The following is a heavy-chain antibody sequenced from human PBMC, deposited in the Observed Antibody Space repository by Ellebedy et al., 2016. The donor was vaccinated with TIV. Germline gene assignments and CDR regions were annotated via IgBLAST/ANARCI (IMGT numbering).Heavy chain of an antibody. J-gene: IGHJ4*02. CDR1: GYTFSNYG. CDR3: GRGRGYARTGRVYYFDY. D-gene: IGHD1-14*01. V-gene: IGHV1-8*02. CDR2: MNPNSGNT. Sequence: ASVKVSCKASGYTFSNYGISWVRISWVRQATGQGLEWVGWMNPNSGNTGSAQNFHGRVTMTRDSSISTAYMELSSLTSEDTAVYYCGRGRGYARTGRVYYFDYWGQGSLVTVSS.